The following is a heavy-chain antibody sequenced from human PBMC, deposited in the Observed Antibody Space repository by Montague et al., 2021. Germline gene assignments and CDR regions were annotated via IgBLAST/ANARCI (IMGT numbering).Heavy chain of an antibody. Sequence: SETLSLTCTVSGGSIGSSPFYWGWIRQSPGKGLEWIGSNYYTGNTYYNPPLKSRVSLSIDTSKNQFSLKMNSVTAADTAVYYCARAGPRTYGGDSLDYWGQGALVTVSS. D-gene: IGHD3-10*01. CDR2: NYYTGNT. CDR1: GGSIGSSPFY. J-gene: IGHJ4*02. V-gene: IGHV4-39*01. CDR3: ARAGPRTYGGDSLDY.